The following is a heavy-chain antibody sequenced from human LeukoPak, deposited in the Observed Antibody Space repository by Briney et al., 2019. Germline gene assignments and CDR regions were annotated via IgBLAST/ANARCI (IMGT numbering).Heavy chain of an antibody. J-gene: IGHJ5*02. V-gene: IGHV3-23*01. CDR1: GFTFSSYA. Sequence: PGGSLRLSCAASGFTFSSYAMSWVRQAPGPGMEWDSVITGSGGRTYYADPVMGRLTISSDNSKNTLYLQMNSLRAEVTAVYYSATATYGSGSPHPKGGRWFGHWGQGTLVTVSS. CDR2: ITGSGGRT. D-gene: IGHD3-10*01. CDR3: ATATYGSGSPHPKGGRWFGH.